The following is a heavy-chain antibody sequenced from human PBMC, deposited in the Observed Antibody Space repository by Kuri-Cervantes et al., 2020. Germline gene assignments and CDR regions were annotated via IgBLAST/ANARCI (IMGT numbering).Heavy chain of an antibody. CDR2: INHSGST. V-gene: IGHV4-34*01. CDR1: GGSFSGYY. CDR3: AKGKAYYDILTGFGYFDY. Sequence: ESLKISCAVYGGSFSGYYWSWIRQPPGKGLEWIGEINHSGSTNYNPSLKSRVTISVDTSKNQFSLKLSSVTAADTAVYYCAKGKAYYDILTGFGYFDYWGQGTLVTVSS. D-gene: IGHD3-9*01. J-gene: IGHJ4*02.